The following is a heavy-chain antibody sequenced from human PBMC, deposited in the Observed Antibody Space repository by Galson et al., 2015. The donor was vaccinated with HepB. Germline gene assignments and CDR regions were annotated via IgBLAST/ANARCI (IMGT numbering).Heavy chain of an antibody. D-gene: IGHD1-26*01. Sequence: SLRLSCAGPGFNFSTYGMHWVRQAPGKGLEWLAVISYDGAIQYYADAVKGRFTFSRDNSKNTLYVQMNSLKPEDTAVYYCAKEYSGDYPTDAFDVWGLGTKVTVSS. J-gene: IGHJ3*01. CDR2: ISYDGAIQ. CDR3: AKEYSGDYPTDAFDV. CDR1: GFNFSTYG. V-gene: IGHV3-30*18.